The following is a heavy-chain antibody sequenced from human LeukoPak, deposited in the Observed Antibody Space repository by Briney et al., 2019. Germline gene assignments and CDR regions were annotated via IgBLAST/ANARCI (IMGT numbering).Heavy chain of an antibody. J-gene: IGHJ4*02. CDR2: ISSSSSYI. D-gene: IGHD6-13*01. Sequence: GGTLSLSCAASGVTFSSYSMNCVPQAPGKGLEWVSAISSSSSYIYYADSVKGRFTISRDNAKNSLYLQMNSLRAEDTAVYYCARMTAAGDYWGQGTLVTVSS. CDR3: ARMTAAGDY. V-gene: IGHV3-21*01. CDR1: GVTFSSYS.